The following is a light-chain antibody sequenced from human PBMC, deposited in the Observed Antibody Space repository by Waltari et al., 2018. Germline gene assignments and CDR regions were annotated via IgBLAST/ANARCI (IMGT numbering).Light chain of an antibody. CDR3: SSYTSSSPYV. CDR1: SSDVGDYNY. J-gene: IGLJ1*01. V-gene: IGLV2-14*03. CDR2: DVS. Sequence: QSALTQPASVSGSPGQSITISCTGTSSDVGDYNYVPWYQQHPGKAPKLMIYDVSNRPSGVSNRFSGSKSGNTASLTISGLQAEDEADYYCSSYTSSSPYVFGTGTKVTVL.